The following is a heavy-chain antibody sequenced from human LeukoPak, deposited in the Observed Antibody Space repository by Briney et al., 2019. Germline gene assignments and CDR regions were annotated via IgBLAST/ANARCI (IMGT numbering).Heavy chain of an antibody. J-gene: IGHJ1*01. Sequence: GGSLRLSCAASGFTFSSYWMSRVRQAPGKGLEWVANIKQDGSEKYYVDSVKGRFTISRDNAKNSLYLQMNSLRAEDTAVYYCARVGYCSGGSCYGTEYFQHWGQGTLVTVSS. V-gene: IGHV3-7*01. CDR3: ARVGYCSGGSCYGTEYFQH. D-gene: IGHD2-15*01. CDR2: IKQDGSEK. CDR1: GFTFSSYW.